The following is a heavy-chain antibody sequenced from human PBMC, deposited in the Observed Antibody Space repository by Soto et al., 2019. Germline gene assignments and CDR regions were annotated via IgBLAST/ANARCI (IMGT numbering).Heavy chain of an antibody. CDR2: IWYDGSNK. D-gene: IGHD6-13*01. V-gene: IGHV3-33*01. CDR3: AREYIAAADYNWFDP. CDR1: GFTFSSYG. J-gene: IGHJ5*02. Sequence: GGSLRLSCAASGFTFSSYGMHWVRQAPGKGLEWVAVIWYDGSNKYYADSVKGRFTISRDNSKNTLYLQMNSLRAEDTAVYYCAREYIAAADYNWFDPWGQGTLVTVSS.